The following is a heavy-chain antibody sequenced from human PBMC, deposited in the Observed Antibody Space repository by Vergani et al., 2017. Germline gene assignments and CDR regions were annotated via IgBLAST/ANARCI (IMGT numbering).Heavy chain of an antibody. CDR1: GYSISSGYY. D-gene: IGHD2-21*01. V-gene: IGHV4-38-2*01. CDR3: ARAERLWGGARD. J-gene: IGHJ4*02. CDR2: IYHSGRT. Sequence: QVQLQESGPGLVKPSETLSLTCAVSGYSISSGYYWGWIRQPPGKGLEWMGSIYHSGRTYYNPSLKSRVTISVDTSTNQFSLKLSSVTAADTAVYYCARAERLWGGARDWGQGTLVTVSS.